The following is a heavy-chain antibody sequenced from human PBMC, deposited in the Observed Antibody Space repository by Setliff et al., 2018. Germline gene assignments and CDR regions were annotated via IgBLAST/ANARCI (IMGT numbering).Heavy chain of an antibody. CDR1: GFSFTTYT. CDR3: AKPGGWTWPLYYFDY. Sequence: GGSLRLSCAASGFSFTTYTMNWIRQAPGQGLEWVSSIDTSSTWIYYADSVKGRFTISRDNAKSSLYLQMNSLRAEDTAVYYCAKPGGWTWPLYYFDYWGQGTLVTVSS. D-gene: IGHD3-10*01. CDR2: IDTSSTWI. V-gene: IGHV3-21*01. J-gene: IGHJ4*02.